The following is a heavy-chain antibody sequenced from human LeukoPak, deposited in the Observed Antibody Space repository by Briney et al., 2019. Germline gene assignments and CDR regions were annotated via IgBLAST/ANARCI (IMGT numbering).Heavy chain of an antibody. D-gene: IGHD6-19*01. J-gene: IGHJ4*02. V-gene: IGHV4-34*01. Sequence: SETLSLTCAVYGESFSGYYWSWIRQSPAKGLEWIVRVNISGSAAYNPSLTSRLTISVDSSKNHFSLELASLSAPDTAVYFCARGRRPSVERQYTGGWYYFDYWGQGTLVTVSS. CDR3: ARGRRPSVERQYTGGWYYFDY. CDR2: VNISGSA. CDR1: GESFSGYY.